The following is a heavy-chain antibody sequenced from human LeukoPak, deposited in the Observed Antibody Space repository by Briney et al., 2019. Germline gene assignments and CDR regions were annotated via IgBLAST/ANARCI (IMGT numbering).Heavy chain of an antibody. J-gene: IGHJ4*02. D-gene: IGHD3-22*01. CDR1: GFTFSSYG. CDR2: ISGSGGST. V-gene: IGHV3-23*01. CDR3: AKVRDYYDSSGYDY. Sequence: GGSLRLSCAASGFTFSSYGMSWVRQAPGKGLEWVSAISGSGGSTYYADSVKGRFTISRDNSKNTLYLQMNSLRAEDTAVYYCAKVRDYYDSSGYDYWGQGTLVTASS.